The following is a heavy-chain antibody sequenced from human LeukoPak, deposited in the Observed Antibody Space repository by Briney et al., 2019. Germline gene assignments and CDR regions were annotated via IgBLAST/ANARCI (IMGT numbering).Heavy chain of an antibody. J-gene: IGHJ4*02. V-gene: IGHV1-2*02. D-gene: IGHD3-10*01. CDR3: ARVHEGGSGSYYDGDYYFDY. CDR1: GYTFTGYY. CDR2: INPNSGGT. Sequence: ASVKVSCKASGYTFTGYYMHWVRQAPGQGLEWMGWINPNSGGTNYAQKFQGRVTMTRDTSISTAYMELSRLRSDDTAVYYCARVHEGGSGSYYDGDYYFDYWGQGTLVTVSS.